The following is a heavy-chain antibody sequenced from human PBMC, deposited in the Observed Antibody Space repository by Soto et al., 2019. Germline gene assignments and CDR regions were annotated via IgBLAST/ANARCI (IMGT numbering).Heavy chain of an antibody. J-gene: IGHJ6*02. CDR2: IYYSGST. Sequence: PSETLSLTCTVSGGSISSYYWSWIRQPPGKGLEWIGYIYYSGSTNYNPSLKSRVTISKDTSKNQVVLTMTNMDPVDTATYYCARTRVRPSYYGMDVWGQGTTVTVSS. CDR1: GGSISSYY. CDR3: ARTRVRPSYYGMDV. V-gene: IGHV4-59*01. D-gene: IGHD1-1*01.